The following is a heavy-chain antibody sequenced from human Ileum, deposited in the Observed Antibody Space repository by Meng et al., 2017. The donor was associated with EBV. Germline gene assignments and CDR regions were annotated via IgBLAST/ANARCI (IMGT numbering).Heavy chain of an antibody. CDR3: AGDPHSGSPH. V-gene: IGHV4-61*01. J-gene: IGHJ4*02. CDR1: GGSVSSAHSF. D-gene: IGHD1-26*01. Sequence: QVQRQGSGPGLVKPSETLSLTCTVSGGSVSSAHSFWTWIRQPPGKGLEWIGYMSYSGSTNYSPPLESRVTISVDTSKNQFSLKLSSVTAADTAVYYCAGDPHSGSPHWGQGTLVTASS. CDR2: MSYSGST.